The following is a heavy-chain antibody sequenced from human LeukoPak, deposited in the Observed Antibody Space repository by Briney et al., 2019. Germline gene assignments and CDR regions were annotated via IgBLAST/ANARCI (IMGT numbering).Heavy chain of an antibody. J-gene: IGHJ4*02. CDR3: AKYAHGSGTSFDY. D-gene: IGHD3-10*01. CDR1: GFSFSDYW. Sequence: AGGSLRLSCAASGFSFSDYWMSWVRQAPGKGLEWVANIKKDGSEKHYVDSVKGRFTISRDNAKNSVYLQMSSLRAEDTAVYHCAKYAHGSGTSFDYWGQGTLVTVSS. CDR2: IKKDGSEK. V-gene: IGHV3-7*01.